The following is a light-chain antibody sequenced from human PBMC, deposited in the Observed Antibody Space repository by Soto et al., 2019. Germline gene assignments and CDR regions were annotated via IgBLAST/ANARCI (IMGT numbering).Light chain of an antibody. J-gene: IGKJ2*01. CDR3: QQYNNWPPYT. CDR2: GAS. CDR1: QSVSSN. Sequence: EIVMTQSPATLSVSPGERATLSCRASQSVSSNLACYQQKPGQAPRRLIYGASPRATGIPARFSGSGSGTEFTLTISSLQSEDFAVYYCQQYNNWPPYTFGQGTKLEIK. V-gene: IGKV3-15*01.